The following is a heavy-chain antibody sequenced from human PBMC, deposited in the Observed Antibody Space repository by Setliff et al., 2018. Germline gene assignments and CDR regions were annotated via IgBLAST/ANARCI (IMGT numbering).Heavy chain of an antibody. D-gene: IGHD3-3*01. V-gene: IGHV3-74*01. J-gene: IGHJ6*03. CDR1: GFAFASHN. Sequence: GGSLRLSCAASGFAFASHNMLWARQAPGKGLVWVSRINSDGSSTSYADSVKGRFTISRDNAKNTLYLQMNSLRAEDAAVYYCARDGGLLQFLEWSRSYMDVWGKGTTVTVSS. CDR3: ARDGGLLQFLEWSRSYMDV. CDR2: INSDGSST.